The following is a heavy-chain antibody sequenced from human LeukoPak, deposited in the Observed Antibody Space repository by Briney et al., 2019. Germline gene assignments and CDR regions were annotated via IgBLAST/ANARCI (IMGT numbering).Heavy chain of an antibody. CDR1: GFTFSSYA. CDR2: ISGSGGST. D-gene: IGHD6-6*01. CDR3: AKGEQLVPYYYYYMDV. Sequence: PGGSLRLSCAASGFTFSSYAMSWVRQAPGKVLEWVSAISGSGGSTYYADSVKGRFTISRDNSKNTLYLQMNSLRAEDTAVYYCAKGEQLVPYYYYYMDVWGKGTTVTVSS. J-gene: IGHJ6*03. V-gene: IGHV3-23*01.